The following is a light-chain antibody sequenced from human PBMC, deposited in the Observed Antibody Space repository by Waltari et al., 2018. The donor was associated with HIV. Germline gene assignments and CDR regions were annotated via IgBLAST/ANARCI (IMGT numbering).Light chain of an antibody. CDR3: QQYYNSPT. CDR1: QSVRSN. CDR2: GTA. Sequence: LVTAQSPVSLSVSHRERPTHSCCASQSVRSNLAWYQQKPGQAPRLLIYGTAARATGVPARFSGSGSGTYFTLTINSLQSDDFAVYYCQQYYNSPTFGQGTKVE. J-gene: IGKJ1*01. V-gene: IGKV3-15*01.